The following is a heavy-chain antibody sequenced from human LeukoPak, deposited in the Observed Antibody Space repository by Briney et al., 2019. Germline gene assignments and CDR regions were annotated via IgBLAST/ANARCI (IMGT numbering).Heavy chain of an antibody. J-gene: IGHJ4*02. Sequence: GGSLRLSCAASGFTFSTYAMTWVRQAPGKGLEWVSGISGSGDRIYYAESVKGRFTISRDNAKDTLYLQMNSLRAEDTAVYYCAKGLSGTYSPLFDYWGQGTLVTVSS. CDR2: ISGSGDRI. CDR1: GFTFSTYA. D-gene: IGHD3-10*01. CDR3: AKGLSGTYSPLFDY. V-gene: IGHV3-23*01.